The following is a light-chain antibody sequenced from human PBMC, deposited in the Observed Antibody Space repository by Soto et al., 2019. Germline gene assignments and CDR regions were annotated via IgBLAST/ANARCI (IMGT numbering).Light chain of an antibody. Sequence: ENVLMQSPGTLSLSPGERATLSCRASQSISSSYLAWYQQKPGQTPRLLIYHASNSATGIQDRLSGSGSGTDFTLTIRGLEPEDFAVYYCQQYGDSLLTLGGGTKVEIK. CDR3: QQYGDSLLT. CDR2: HAS. J-gene: IGKJ4*01. CDR1: QSISSSY. V-gene: IGKV3-20*01.